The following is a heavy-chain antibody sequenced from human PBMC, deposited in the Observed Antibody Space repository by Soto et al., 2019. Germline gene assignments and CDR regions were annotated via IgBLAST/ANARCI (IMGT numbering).Heavy chain of an antibody. J-gene: IGHJ4*02. CDR2: IFPSGTT. Sequence: QLQLRESGSRLVKPSQTLSLTCAVSGGSLTSGTYSWNWLRQPPGKGLEWIGYIFPSGTTYYNPSLKSRVSNSIDVSKNQFSLNLRSLTAADTAVYYCARGREFDSWGQGTLVTVSS. V-gene: IGHV4-30-2*01. CDR3: ARGREFDS. CDR1: GGSLTSGTYS.